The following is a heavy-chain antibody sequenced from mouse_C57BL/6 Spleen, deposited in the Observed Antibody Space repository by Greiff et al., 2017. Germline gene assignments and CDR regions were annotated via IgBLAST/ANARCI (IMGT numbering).Heavy chain of an antibody. J-gene: IGHJ2*01. CDR2: IYPSDSET. D-gene: IGHD2-12*01. Sequence: QVQLQQPGAELVRPGSSVKLSCKASGYTFTSYWLDWVKQRPGQGLEWIGNIYPSDSETHYNQKFKDKATLTVDKSSSTAYMQLSSLTSEDSEVYYCARLRRDGAPFDYWGQGTTLTVSS. CDR1: GYTFTSYW. CDR3: ARLRRDGAPFDY. V-gene: IGHV1-61*01.